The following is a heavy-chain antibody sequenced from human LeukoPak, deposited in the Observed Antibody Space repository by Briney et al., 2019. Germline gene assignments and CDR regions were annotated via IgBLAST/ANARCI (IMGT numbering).Heavy chain of an antibody. CDR2: IEQKDGSDQ. Sequence: HPGGSLRLSCAASGFTFNKFWMGWVRQAPGRGLEWVAKIEQKDGSDQNYVDSVRGRFTISRDNAKNSLYLQMSSLRAEDTAVYYCARPRGYGSGTLRAFDIWGQGTMVTVSS. J-gene: IGHJ3*02. CDR3: ARPRGYGSGTLRAFDI. D-gene: IGHD3-10*01. V-gene: IGHV3-7*05. CDR1: GFTFNKFW.